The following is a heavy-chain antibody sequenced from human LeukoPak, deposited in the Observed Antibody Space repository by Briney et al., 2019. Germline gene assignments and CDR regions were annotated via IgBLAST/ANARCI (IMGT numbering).Heavy chain of an antibody. V-gene: IGHV3-30*03. CDR3: VRSGYNWGFDY. Sequence: GGSLRLSCAASGFTFSSYGMHWVRQAPGKGLEWVAVISYDGSNKYFADSVKGRFTISRDNSKNTLYLRMNSLRAEDTAVYYCVRSGYNWGFDYWGQGTLVTVSS. J-gene: IGHJ4*02. CDR2: ISYDGSNK. D-gene: IGHD1-1*01. CDR1: GFTFSSYG.